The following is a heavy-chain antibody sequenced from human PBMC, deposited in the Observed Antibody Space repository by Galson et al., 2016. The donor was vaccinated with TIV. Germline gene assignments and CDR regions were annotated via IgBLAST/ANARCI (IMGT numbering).Heavy chain of an antibody. CDR1: GYGFTAFY. V-gene: IGHV1-2*02. Sequence: SVKVSCKASGYGFTAFYIHWVRQAPGQGLEWMGWINPTSGDTKYAQKFQDRVTMTSDTSISTAYMELSRLTYDDTAVYYCARARHFGSGNSEYWGQGALVTVSS. J-gene: IGHJ4*02. CDR2: INPTSGDT. D-gene: IGHD3-10*01. CDR3: ARARHFGSGNSEY.